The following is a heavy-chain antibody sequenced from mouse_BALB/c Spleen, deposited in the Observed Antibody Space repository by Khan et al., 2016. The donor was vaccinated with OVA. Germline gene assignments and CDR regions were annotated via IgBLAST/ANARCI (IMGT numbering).Heavy chain of an antibody. Sequence: EVQLQESGPSLVKPSQSLSLTCTVTGYSITSDYVWNWIRQFPGNRLEWMGYINYSGSTSKKPSLKSRMSITRDTSKNQIFLQLNSVTTEDTATYYCVRGRSYWGQGTLVTVSA. V-gene: IGHV3-2*02. CDR2: INYSGST. CDR1: GYSITSDYV. J-gene: IGHJ3*01. CDR3: VRGRSY.